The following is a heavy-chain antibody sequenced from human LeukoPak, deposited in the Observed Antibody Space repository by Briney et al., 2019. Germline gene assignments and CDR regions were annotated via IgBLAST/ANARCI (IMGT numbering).Heavy chain of an antibody. CDR2: IYTSGTTT. D-gene: IGHD1-26*01. CDR3: ARAKKRSGRSRNFYLDV. CDR1: DYPINSGVCY. Sequence: PSETLSLTCTVSDYPINSGVCYWNWIRQPAGKGLEWIGHIYTSGTTTNSNPSLKSRVAISLDTSKNHFSLKLSSVTAADTAVYYCARAKKRSGRSRNFYLDVWGKGTTVTVSS. J-gene: IGHJ6*03. V-gene: IGHV4-61*09.